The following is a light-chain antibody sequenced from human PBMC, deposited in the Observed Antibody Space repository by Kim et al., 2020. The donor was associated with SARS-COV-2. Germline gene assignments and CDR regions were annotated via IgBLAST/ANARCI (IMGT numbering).Light chain of an antibody. CDR3: QQYYSTPYT. V-gene: IGKV4-1*01. CDR2: LTS. Sequence: RGTSNCKSRQSIIYRSKNESYVAWYRRRRGQSPKLLIYLTSTRESGVPNRFSGSGSGTDFTLTISSLQAEDVAIYYCQQYYSTPYTFGQGTKLAI. J-gene: IGKJ2*01. CDR1: QSIIYRSKNESY.